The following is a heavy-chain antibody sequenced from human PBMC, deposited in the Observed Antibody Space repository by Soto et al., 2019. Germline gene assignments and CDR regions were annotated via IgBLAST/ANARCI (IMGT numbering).Heavy chain of an antibody. Sequence: QVQLVQSGAEVKKPGASVKVSCKASGYTFTSYAMHWVRQAPGQRLEWMGWINAGNGNTKYSQKFQGRVTITRDTSASTAYMELSSLRSEDTAVYYCATHPSVGGSDYFDYGGQGTLVTVSS. CDR1: GYTFTSYA. D-gene: IGHD1-26*01. J-gene: IGHJ4*02. V-gene: IGHV1-3*01. CDR3: ATHPSVGGSDYFDY. CDR2: INAGNGNT.